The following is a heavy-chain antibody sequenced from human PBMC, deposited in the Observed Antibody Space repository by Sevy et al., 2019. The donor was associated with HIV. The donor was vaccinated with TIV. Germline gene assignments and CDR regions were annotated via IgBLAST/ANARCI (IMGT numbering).Heavy chain of an antibody. CDR2: ISAYNGNT. J-gene: IGHJ5*02. V-gene: IGHV1-18*01. CDR3: ARGRGPSSSWFDP. Sequence: ASVKVSCKASGDTFSGSALGWVRQAPGQGLEWMGWISAYNGNTNYAQKLQGRVTMTTDTSTSTAYMELRSLRSDDTAVYYCARGRGPSSSWFDPWGQGTLVTVSS. D-gene: IGHD6-6*01. CDR1: GDTFSGSA.